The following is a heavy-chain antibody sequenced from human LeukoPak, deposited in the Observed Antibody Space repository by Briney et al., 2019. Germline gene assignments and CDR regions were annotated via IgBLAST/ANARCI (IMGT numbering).Heavy chain of an antibody. CDR2: VYHSGTT. CDR1: GYSISSGYF. D-gene: IGHD1-14*01. V-gene: IGHV4-38-2*02. Sequence: PSETLSLTCTVSGYSISSGYFWGWVRQPPGKGLEWIGSVYHSGTTYYSSSLKSRVTILVDTSKNQYSLEVSSVTAADTAVYYCARIASETFDSWGQGTLVTVSS. J-gene: IGHJ4*02. CDR3: ARIASETFDS.